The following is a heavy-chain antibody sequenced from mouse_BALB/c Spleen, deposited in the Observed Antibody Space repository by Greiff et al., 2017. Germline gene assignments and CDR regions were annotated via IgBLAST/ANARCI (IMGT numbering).Heavy chain of an antibody. Sequence: EVNVVESGGGLVQPGGSLRLSCATSGFTFTDYYMSWVRQPPGKALEWLGFIRNKANGYTTEYSASVKGRFTISRDNSQSILYLQMNTLRAEDSATYYCARDGGNYPYAMDYWGQGTSVTVSS. J-gene: IGHJ4*01. D-gene: IGHD2-1*01. CDR2: IRNKANGYTT. V-gene: IGHV7-3*02. CDR1: GFTFTDYY. CDR3: ARDGGNYPYAMDY.